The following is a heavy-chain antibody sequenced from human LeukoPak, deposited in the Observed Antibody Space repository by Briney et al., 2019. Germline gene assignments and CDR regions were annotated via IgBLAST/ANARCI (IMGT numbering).Heavy chain of an antibody. V-gene: IGHV3-30*02. D-gene: IGHD5-24*01. CDR1: GFTFSDYG. CDR3: AKDRRWLQLKGDALDI. CDR2: IHYDGSFE. J-gene: IGHJ3*02. Sequence: GGSLRLSCAASGFTFSDYGMHWVRQAPGKGLEWVAFIHYDGSFEFYADSMKGRFTISRDKSKNTLFLQMNSLKAEDTAMYYCAKDRRWLQLKGDALDIWGQGTMVTVSS.